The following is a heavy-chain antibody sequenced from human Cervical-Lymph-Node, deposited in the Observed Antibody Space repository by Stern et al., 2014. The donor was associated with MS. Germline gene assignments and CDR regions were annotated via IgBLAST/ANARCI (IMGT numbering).Heavy chain of an antibody. Sequence: QEQLVESGAEVKKPGSSVKVSCKGSGGTFSSYAISWVRQAPGQGLEWMGGIIPIFGTANPEQKFQGRVTVNATESTRRAYMELSSLRSEDTAVYYCARGELKEGLVRGMDVWGQGTTVTVSS. CDR3: ARGELKEGLVRGMDV. CDR1: GGTFSSYA. J-gene: IGHJ6*02. CDR2: IIPIFGTA. V-gene: IGHV1-69*01. D-gene: IGHD1-26*01.